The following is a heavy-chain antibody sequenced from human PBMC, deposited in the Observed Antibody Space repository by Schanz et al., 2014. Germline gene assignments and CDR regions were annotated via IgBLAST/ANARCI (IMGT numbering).Heavy chain of an antibody. CDR2: MNESHSTI. Sequence: EVQLLESGGGLVQPGGSLRLSCAASGFTFGDYAMTWVRQAPGKGLEWVSAMNESHSTIYYADSVRGRFTISRDNSKNTLYLQMNSLRPEDTAVYYCARGGFGEVSYFDYWGQGTLVTVSS. D-gene: IGHD3-10*01. CDR1: GFTFGDYA. V-gene: IGHV3-23*01. J-gene: IGHJ4*02. CDR3: ARGGFGEVSYFDY.